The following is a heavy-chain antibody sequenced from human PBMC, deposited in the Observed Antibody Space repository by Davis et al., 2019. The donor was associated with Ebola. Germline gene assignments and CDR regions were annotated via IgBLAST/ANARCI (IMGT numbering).Heavy chain of an antibody. Sequence: PSETLSLTCTVSGGSVSSGSYYWSWIRQPPGKGLEWIGYIYYSGSTNYNPSLKSRVTISVDTSKNQFSLKLSSVTAADTAVYYCATSKNIVATPFDYWGQGTLVTVPS. J-gene: IGHJ4*02. CDR3: ATSKNIVATPFDY. V-gene: IGHV4-61*01. CDR1: GGSVSSGSYY. CDR2: IYYSGST. D-gene: IGHD5-12*01.